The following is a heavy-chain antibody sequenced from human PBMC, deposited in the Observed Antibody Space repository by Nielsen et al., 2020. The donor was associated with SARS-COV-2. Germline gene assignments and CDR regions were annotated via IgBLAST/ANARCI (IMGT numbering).Heavy chain of an antibody. J-gene: IGHJ5*02. Sequence: GGSLRLSCAASGFSFRTSWMNWVRQGPGKRLEWVANIHPDGSVKRHVDSVMGRFTISRDNARDSLYLQMNNLRAEDTAIYSCLQGGASWGQGTLVTVSS. CDR2: IHPDGSVK. D-gene: IGHD1-1*01. V-gene: IGHV3-7*05. CDR3: LQGGAS. CDR1: GFSFRTSW.